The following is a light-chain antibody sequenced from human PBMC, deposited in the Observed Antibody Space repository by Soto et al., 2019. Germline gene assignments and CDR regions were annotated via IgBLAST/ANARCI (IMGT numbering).Light chain of an antibody. CDR3: QHYNSYSEA. CDR2: KAS. CDR1: QTISSW. V-gene: IGKV1-5*03. J-gene: IGKJ1*01. Sequence: DSQMIQSPATLSGSKGNLVSNTFRASQTISSWLAWYQQKPGKAPKLLIYKASTLKSGVPSRFSGSGSGTEFTLTISSLQPDDFATYYCQHYNSYSEAFGQGTNVDIK.